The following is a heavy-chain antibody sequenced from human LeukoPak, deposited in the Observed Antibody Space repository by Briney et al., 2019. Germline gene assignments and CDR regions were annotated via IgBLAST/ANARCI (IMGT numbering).Heavy chain of an antibody. CDR1: GYIFTGYY. CDR3: ARDGNEAVAGTGAVTY. Sequence: ASVKVSCKTSGYIFTGYYMHWVRQAPGQGLEWMGWINPESGDTHYAQKFQGRVTMTRDTSISTAYMELSRLTSDDTALFYCARDGNEAVAGTGAVTYWGQGTLVTVSS. V-gene: IGHV1-2*02. D-gene: IGHD6-19*01. CDR2: INPESGDT. J-gene: IGHJ4*02.